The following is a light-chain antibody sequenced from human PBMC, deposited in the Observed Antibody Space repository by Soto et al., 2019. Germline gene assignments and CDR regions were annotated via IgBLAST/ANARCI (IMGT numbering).Light chain of an antibody. CDR3: QQYNNWPRT. CDR1: QSVPRSY. V-gene: IGKV3-20*01. J-gene: IGKJ1*01. Sequence: PGERATLSCRASQSVPRSYLAWYQQKPGQAPRLLIYGTSSRATGIPDRFSGSGSGTDFTLTISRLEPEDFAVFYCQQYNNWPRTFGQGTK. CDR2: GTS.